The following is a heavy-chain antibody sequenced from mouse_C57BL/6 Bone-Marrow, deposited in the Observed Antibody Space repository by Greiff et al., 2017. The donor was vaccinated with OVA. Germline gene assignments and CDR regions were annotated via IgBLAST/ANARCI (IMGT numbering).Heavy chain of an antibody. J-gene: IGHJ3*01. V-gene: IGHV1-42*01. CDR3: ARSGYGAY. D-gene: IGHD2-10*02. CDR2: INPSTGGT. Sequence: EVRLQESGPELVKPGASVKISCKASGYSFTGYYMNWVKQSPEKSLEWIGEINPSTGGTTYNQKFKAKATLTVDKSSSTAYMQLKSLTSEDSAVYYCARSGYGAYWGQGTLVTVSA. CDR1: GYSFTGYY.